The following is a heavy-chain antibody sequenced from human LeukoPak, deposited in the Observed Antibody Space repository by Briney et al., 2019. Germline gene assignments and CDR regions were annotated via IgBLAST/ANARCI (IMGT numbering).Heavy chain of an antibody. Sequence: SQTLSVTCAISGDSVSSDSAAWNWIRQTPSRGLEWLGRTYYRSQWFIDYAVSVKTRITIKADTSRNQFSLELNSVIPEDTGVYYCARGSGYYDTGSFSFVDNWGQGTLVTVSS. CDR3: ARGSGYYDTGSFSFVDN. CDR1: GDSVSSDSAA. D-gene: IGHD3-22*01. J-gene: IGHJ4*02. CDR2: TYYRSQWFI. V-gene: IGHV6-1*01.